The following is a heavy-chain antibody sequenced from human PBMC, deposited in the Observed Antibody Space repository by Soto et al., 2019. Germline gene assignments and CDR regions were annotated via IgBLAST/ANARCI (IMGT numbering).Heavy chain of an antibody. J-gene: IGHJ6*02. CDR1: GFTFSNAW. CDR2: IKSKTDGGTT. V-gene: IGHV3-15*01. Sequence: NPGGSLRLSCAASGFTFSNAWMSWVRQAPGKGLEWVGRIKSKTDGGTTDYAAPVKGRFTISRDDSKNTLYLQMNSLKTEDTAVYYCTTPNYYYYYGMDVWGQGTTVTVSS. CDR3: TTPNYYYYYGMDV.